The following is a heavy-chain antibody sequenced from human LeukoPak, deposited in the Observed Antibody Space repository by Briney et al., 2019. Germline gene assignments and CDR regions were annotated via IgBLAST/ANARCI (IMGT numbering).Heavy chain of an antibody. CDR3: ARRITIFGVVIKYFDY. V-gene: IGHV4-34*01. J-gene: IGHJ4*02. CDR1: GGSFCGYY. Sequence: SETLSLTCAVYGGSFCGYYWSWIRQPPGKGLEWIGEINHSGSTNYNPSLKSRVTISVDTSKNQFSLKLSSVTAADTAVYYCARRITIFGVVIKYFDYWGQGTLVTVSS. CDR2: INHSGST. D-gene: IGHD3-3*01.